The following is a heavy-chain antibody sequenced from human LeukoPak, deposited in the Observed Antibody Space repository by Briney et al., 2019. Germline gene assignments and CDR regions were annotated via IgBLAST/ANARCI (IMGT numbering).Heavy chain of an antibody. Sequence: ASVKVSCKVSGYSLTQLSMHWVRQGIGRGLEWMGGFDPVDGETIYAQKFQGRVTMTENTSTDTAYMELSSLRSDDTAVYYCAILLEDYAFSAGSAKDYWGQGTLVTVSS. CDR2: FDPVDGET. J-gene: IGHJ4*02. D-gene: IGHD3-9*01. CDR1: GYSLTQLS. CDR3: AILLEDYAFSAGSAKDY. V-gene: IGHV1-24*01.